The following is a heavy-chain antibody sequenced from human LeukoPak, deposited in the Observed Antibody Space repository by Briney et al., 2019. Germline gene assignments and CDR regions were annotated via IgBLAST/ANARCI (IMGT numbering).Heavy chain of an antibody. CDR3: AREEQWLYYFDY. D-gene: IGHD6-19*01. CDR1: GFTFSSYA. Sequence: GGSLRLSCAASGFTFSSYAMHWVRQAPGKGLEWAAVISYDGSNKYYADSVKGRFTISRDNSKNTLYLQMNSLRAEDTAVYYCAREEQWLYYFDYWGQGTLVTVSS. V-gene: IGHV3-30*04. J-gene: IGHJ4*02. CDR2: ISYDGSNK.